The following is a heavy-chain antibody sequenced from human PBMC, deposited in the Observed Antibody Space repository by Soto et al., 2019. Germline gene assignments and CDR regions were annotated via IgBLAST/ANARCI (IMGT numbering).Heavy chain of an antibody. CDR1: GDSVSSNSAG. CDR2: TYYRSKWYY. D-gene: IGHD1-26*01. V-gene: IGHV6-1*01. Sequence: PSQTLSLTCAITGDSVSSNSAGWSWVRQSPSRGLEWLGRTYYRSKWYYEYAVSVRGRITINPDTSKNQYYLQLNSVTHEDKAVYLCARGEQYSGRIFDHWGQGPLLTVYS. J-gene: IGHJ4*01. CDR3: ARGEQYSGRIFDH.